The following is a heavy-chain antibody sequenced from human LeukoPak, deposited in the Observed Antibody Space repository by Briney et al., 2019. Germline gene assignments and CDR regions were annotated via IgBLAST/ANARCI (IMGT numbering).Heavy chain of an antibody. CDR1: GYTFTSYG. Sequence: GASVKVSCKASGYTFTSYGISWVRQAPGQGLEWMGWISAYNGNTNYAQKLQGRVTMTTDTSTSTAYMELRSLRSDDMAVYYCARSAILRITMVRGVIAVSPNWFDPWGQGTLVTVSS. V-gene: IGHV1-18*03. CDR3: ARSAILRITMVRGVIAVSPNWFDP. J-gene: IGHJ5*02. D-gene: IGHD3-10*01. CDR2: ISAYNGNT.